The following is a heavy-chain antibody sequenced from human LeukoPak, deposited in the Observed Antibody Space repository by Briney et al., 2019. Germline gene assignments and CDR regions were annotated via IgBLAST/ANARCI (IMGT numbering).Heavy chain of an antibody. D-gene: IGHD2-15*01. V-gene: IGHV3-30*18. Sequence: GGSLRLACAAFGFIFSGSVMHWVRQAPGKGLEWVAIISYDGTNENYGDSVKGRFTISRDNSKSTLYLHMNSLRHDDTAVYYCAKDSGGSVLEDWGHGSLVIVSS. CDR3: AKDSGGSVLED. CDR2: ISYDGTNE. CDR1: GFIFSGSV. J-gene: IGHJ4*01.